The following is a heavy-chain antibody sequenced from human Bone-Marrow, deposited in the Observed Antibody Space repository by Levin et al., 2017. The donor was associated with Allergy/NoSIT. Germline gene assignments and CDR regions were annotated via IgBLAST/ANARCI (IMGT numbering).Heavy chain of an antibody. CDR2: INPSGGGT. D-gene: IGHD2-15*01. V-gene: IGHV1-46*01. J-gene: IGHJ6*02. CDR1: GYTFTTYY. Sequence: GASVKVSCQASGYTFTTYYFHWVRQAPGQGLEWMGMINPSGGGTNYAQKFQGRVTMTRDTSTNKVYMELKSLRSEDTAIYFCARGAFCATECSKPYYYYNGMDVWGQGTTVTVSS. CDR3: ARGAFCATECSKPYYYYNGMDV.